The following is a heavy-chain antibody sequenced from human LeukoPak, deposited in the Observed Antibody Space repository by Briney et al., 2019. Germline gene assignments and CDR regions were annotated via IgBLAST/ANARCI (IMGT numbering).Heavy chain of an antibody. D-gene: IGHD3-9*01. CDR3: TAGLGYYAVDI. Sequence: AGGSLRLSCAASGFTFRNACMSWGRQAPGKGLEWVGRIKSKTDGGTTDYAAPVKGRFTISRDDSKDTLDLQMRNLRAEDTAVYYCTAGLGYYAVDIGGQGTMVIVSS. J-gene: IGHJ3*02. V-gene: IGHV3-15*01. CDR2: IKSKTDGGTT. CDR1: GFTFRNAC.